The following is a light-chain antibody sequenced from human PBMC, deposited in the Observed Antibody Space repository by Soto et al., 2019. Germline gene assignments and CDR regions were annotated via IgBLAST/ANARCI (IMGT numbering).Light chain of an antibody. CDR3: QQDGSSRT. CDR1: QSVSNN. V-gene: IGKV3-20*01. Sequence: LSLSPAPLSVSPGVRVPISSRASQSVSNNLAWYQQNPGHAPSLLIYGASSRATSIQDRFSGSGSGTYFTLTISREEAEDLAVYCWQQDGSSRTFGPGTKVDIK. CDR2: GAS. J-gene: IGKJ1*01.